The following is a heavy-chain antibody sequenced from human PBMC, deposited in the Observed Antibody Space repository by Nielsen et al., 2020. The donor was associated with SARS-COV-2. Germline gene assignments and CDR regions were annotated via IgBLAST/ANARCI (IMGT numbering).Heavy chain of an antibody. Sequence: LSLTCAASGFTFDDYAMHWVRQAPGKGLEWVSGISWNSGSIGYADSVKGRFTISRDNAKNSLYLQMNSLRAEDTALYYCARPLMSLEVVGASDAFDIWGQGTMVTVSS. CDR2: ISWNSGSI. CDR3: ARPLMSLEVVGASDAFDI. D-gene: IGHD1-26*01. V-gene: IGHV3-9*01. J-gene: IGHJ3*02. CDR1: GFTFDDYA.